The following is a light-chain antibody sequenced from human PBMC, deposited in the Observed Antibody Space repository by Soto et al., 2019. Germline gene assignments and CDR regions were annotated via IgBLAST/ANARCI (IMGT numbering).Light chain of an antibody. V-gene: IGLV2-11*01. CDR3: SSYTSSSTLYV. J-gene: IGLJ1*01. Sequence: QSVLTQPRSVSGSPGQSVTISCTGTSRDVGGYNYVSWYQQHPGKAPKLMIYDVSKRPSGVPDRFSGSKSGNTASLTISGLQAEDEADYYCSSYTSSSTLYVFGTGTKVTVL. CDR2: DVS. CDR1: SRDVGGYNY.